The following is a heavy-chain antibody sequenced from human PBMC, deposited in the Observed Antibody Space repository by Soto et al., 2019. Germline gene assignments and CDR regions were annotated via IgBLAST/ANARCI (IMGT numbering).Heavy chain of an antibody. D-gene: IGHD3-10*01. CDR2: INAGNGNT. CDR3: ARQALLFGALFALDY. Sequence: GASVKVSSKASGYTFTSYAMHWVRQAPGQRLEWMGWINAGNGNTKYSQKFQGRVTITRDTSASTAYMELSSLRPEDTAVYYCARQALLFGALFALDYWGQGTLVTVSS. V-gene: IGHV1-3*01. J-gene: IGHJ4*02. CDR1: GYTFTSYA.